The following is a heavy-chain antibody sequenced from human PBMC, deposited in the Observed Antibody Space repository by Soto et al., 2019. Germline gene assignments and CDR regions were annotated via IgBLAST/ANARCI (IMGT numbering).Heavy chain of an antibody. D-gene: IGHD6-25*01. Sequence: HPGGSLRLSCTPSGFIFSDYSMNWVRQAPGKGLEWISYITTTSSTMYYADSVKGRFTISRDNAKNSLYLQMNSLRDEDTAVYYCARDSSGRQSYGMDVWGQGTTVTVSS. J-gene: IGHJ6*02. V-gene: IGHV3-48*02. CDR3: ARDSSGRQSYGMDV. CDR1: GFIFSDYS. CDR2: ITTTSSTM.